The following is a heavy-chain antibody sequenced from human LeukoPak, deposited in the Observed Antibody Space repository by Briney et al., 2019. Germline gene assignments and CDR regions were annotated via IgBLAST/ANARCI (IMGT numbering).Heavy chain of an antibody. Sequence: SETLSLTCTVSGGSISSTSYFWGWIRQPPGKGLEWIGSIYYSESTNYNPSLKSPVTMSVDTPKNQFSLKLTSVTAADTAVYYCARQSIAARGYYYYIDVWGKGTTVTVSS. CDR3: ARQSIAARGYYYYIDV. J-gene: IGHJ6*03. D-gene: IGHD6-6*01. CDR1: GGSISSTSYF. V-gene: IGHV4-39*01. CDR2: IYYSEST.